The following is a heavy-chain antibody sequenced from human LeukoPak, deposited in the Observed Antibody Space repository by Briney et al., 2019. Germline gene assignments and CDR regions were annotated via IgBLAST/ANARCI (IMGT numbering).Heavy chain of an antibody. CDR3: AHSYYFGSRSYYNVWFAP. J-gene: IGHJ5*02. Sequence: SGPALVDPTQTLTLTCTFSGFSLSTSGVGVGWIRQPPGKALQWLALIYWDDEKYYSPSLKSRLSISRDTSRNQVVLTMTNMDPLDTGTYLCAHSYYFGSRSYYNVWFAPWGLGTLVSVSS. CDR1: GFSLSTSGVG. CDR2: IYWDDEK. D-gene: IGHD3-10*01. V-gene: IGHV2-5*02.